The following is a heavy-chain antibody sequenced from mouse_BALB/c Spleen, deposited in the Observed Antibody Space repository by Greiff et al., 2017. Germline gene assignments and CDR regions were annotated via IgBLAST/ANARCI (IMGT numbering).Heavy chain of an antibody. V-gene: IGHV3-2*02. CDR3: AKGVRPYYAMDY. J-gene: IGHJ4*01. Sequence: EVMLVESGPGLVKPSQSLSLTCTVTGYSITSDYAWNWIRQFPGNKLEWMGYISYSGSTSYNPSLKSRISITRDTSKNQFFLQLNSVTTVDTATYYCAKGVRPYYAMDYWGQGTSVTVSS. D-gene: IGHD2-14*01. CDR2: ISYSGST. CDR1: GYSITSDYA.